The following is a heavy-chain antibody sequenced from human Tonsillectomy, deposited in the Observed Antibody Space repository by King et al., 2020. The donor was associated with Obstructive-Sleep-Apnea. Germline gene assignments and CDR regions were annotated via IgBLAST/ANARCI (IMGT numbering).Heavy chain of an antibody. CDR1: GGTFSSYA. CDR2: IIPILGIA. J-gene: IGHJ4*02. V-gene: IGHV1-69*10. D-gene: IGHD5-24*01. CDR3: ARDGEMAYTSDY. Sequence: LVESGAEVKKPGSSVKVSCKASGGTFSSYAISWVRQAPGQGLEWMGGIIPILGIANYAQKFQGRVTITADKSTSTAYMELSSLRSEDTAEYYCARDGEMAYTSDYWGQGTLVTVSS.